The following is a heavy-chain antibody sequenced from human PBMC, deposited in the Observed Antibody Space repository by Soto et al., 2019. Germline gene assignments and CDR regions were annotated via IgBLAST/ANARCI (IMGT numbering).Heavy chain of an antibody. CDR3: AKSAHPATVTLYYFDY. Sequence: QVQLVESGGGVVQPGRSLRLSCAASGFNFNNYAMHWVRQAPGKGLEWVTLISEDGSKKFFADSVKGRFTVSRDNSKNTVFLLMNSLKSEDTAVYYCAKSAHPATVTLYYFDYWGQGTLVTVSS. CDR1: GFNFNNYA. J-gene: IGHJ4*02. CDR2: ISEDGSKK. V-gene: IGHV3-30*18. D-gene: IGHD4-17*01.